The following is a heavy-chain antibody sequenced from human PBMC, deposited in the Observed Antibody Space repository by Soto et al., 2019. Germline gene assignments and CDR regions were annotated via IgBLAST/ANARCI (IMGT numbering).Heavy chain of an antibody. D-gene: IGHD3-16*02. CDR1: GFIFSSYS. J-gene: IGHJ6*02. V-gene: IGHV3-21*01. CDR2: ISSSSSYI. Sequence: GGSLRLSCAASGFIFSSYSMNWVRQAPGKGLEWVSSISSSSSYIYYADSVKGRFTISRDNAKNSLYLQMNSLRAEDTAVYYCARDQDNMITFGGVIVREGNYYYYGMDVWGQGTTVTVSS. CDR3: ARDQDNMITFGGVIVREGNYYYYGMDV.